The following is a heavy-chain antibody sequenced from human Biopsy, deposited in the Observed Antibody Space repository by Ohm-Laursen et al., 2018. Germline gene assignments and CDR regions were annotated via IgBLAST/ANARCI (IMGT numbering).Heavy chain of an antibody. J-gene: IGHJ4*02. Sequence: PSDTLSLTCTVSGGSFTGHYWTWIRQPPGKGLEWIGHISYTGYTSYNASLKSRVTISVDTSRNHFSPRLSSLAAADTAVYYCARGSNDFGGLYFPRWGQGTLLTVSS. D-gene: IGHD4-23*01. CDR1: GGSFTGHY. CDR3: ARGSNDFGGLYFPR. V-gene: IGHV4-59*11. CDR2: ISYTGYT.